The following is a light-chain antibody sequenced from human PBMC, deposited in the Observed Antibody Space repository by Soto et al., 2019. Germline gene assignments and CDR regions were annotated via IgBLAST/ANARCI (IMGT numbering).Light chain of an antibody. V-gene: IGKV1-39*01. CDR2: AAT. J-gene: IGKJ4*01. CDR1: QSLKSY. CDR3: HQSYIPPPL. Sequence: DIHMTQSPSSLSASVGDRVTITCRTSQSLKSYLNWYQQKPGSAPRLLIHAATTLHSGVPSRFSGSGSGTDFHLPISSLQTEDSATYYCHQSYIPPPLFGGGTKVEIK.